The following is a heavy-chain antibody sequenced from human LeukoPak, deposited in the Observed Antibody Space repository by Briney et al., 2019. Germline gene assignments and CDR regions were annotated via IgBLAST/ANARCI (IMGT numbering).Heavy chain of an antibody. V-gene: IGHV1-8*01. J-gene: IGHJ5*02. Sequence: ASVKVSCKASGYTFTSYDINWVRQATGQGLEWVGWMNPNSGNTGYAQKFQGRVTMTRNTSISTAYMELSSLRSEDTAVYYCAREVGYYDSSGYYYNWFDPWGQGTLVTVSS. CDR3: AREVGYYDSSGYYYNWFDP. CDR2: MNPNSGNT. D-gene: IGHD3-22*01. CDR1: GYTFTSYD.